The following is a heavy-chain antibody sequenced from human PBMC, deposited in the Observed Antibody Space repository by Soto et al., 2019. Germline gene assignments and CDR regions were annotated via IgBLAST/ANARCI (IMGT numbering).Heavy chain of an antibody. D-gene: IGHD5-12*01. Sequence: QVQLVQSGAEVKKPGSSVKVSCKASGGTFSSYAISWVRQAPGQGLEWMGGIIPIFGAADYAQKFQGRVTITADEFTSTAYMELSSLRCEDTAGYCCGGYPMPTVATIGYSCIDVWGQGAT. J-gene: IGHJ6*02. CDR1: GGTFSSYA. CDR3: GGYPMPTVATIGYSCIDV. CDR2: IIPIFGAA. V-gene: IGHV1-69*12.